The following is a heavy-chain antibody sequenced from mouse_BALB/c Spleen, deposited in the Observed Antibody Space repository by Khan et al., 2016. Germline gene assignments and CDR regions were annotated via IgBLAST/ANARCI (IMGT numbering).Heavy chain of an antibody. Sequence: LQESGPGLVKPSQSLSLTCTVTGYSITSDYAWNWIRQFPGNKLEWMGYISYSGSTSYNPSLKSRISITRDTSKNQFFLQLNSVTTEDTATYYCARGRSFDYWGQGTTLTVSS. V-gene: IGHV3-2*02. CDR3: ARGRSFDY. D-gene: IGHD1-1*01. CDR2: ISYSGST. CDR1: GYSITSDYA. J-gene: IGHJ2*01.